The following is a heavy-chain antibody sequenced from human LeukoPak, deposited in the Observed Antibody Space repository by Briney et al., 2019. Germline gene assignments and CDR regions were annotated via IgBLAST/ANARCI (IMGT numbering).Heavy chain of an antibody. V-gene: IGHV3-30*03. CDR2: ISYDGSNK. D-gene: IGHD3-3*01. Sequence: GGSLRLSCAASGFTFSSYGMHWVRQAPGKGLEWVAVISYDGSNKYYADSVKGRFTISRDNSKNTLYLQMNSLRAEDTAVYYCARDNNPWGRLRFLEWLPNGMDVWGQGTTVTVSS. J-gene: IGHJ6*02. CDR1: GFTFSSYG. CDR3: ARDNNPWGRLRFLEWLPNGMDV.